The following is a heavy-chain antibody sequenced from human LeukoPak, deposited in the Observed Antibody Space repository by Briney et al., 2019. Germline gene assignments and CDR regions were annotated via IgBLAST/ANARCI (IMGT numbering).Heavy chain of an antibody. CDR2: IYYSGTT. CDR3: ASPSPPSWYFHL. CDR1: GGSISGNY. Sequence: SETLSLTCTVSGGSISGNYWSWTRQPPGKGLEWIGYIYYSGTTNYNPSLKSRVTISVDTSKNQFSLNLKSVTAADTAVYYCASPSPPSWYFHLWGRGTLVTVSS. J-gene: IGHJ2*01. V-gene: IGHV4-59*01.